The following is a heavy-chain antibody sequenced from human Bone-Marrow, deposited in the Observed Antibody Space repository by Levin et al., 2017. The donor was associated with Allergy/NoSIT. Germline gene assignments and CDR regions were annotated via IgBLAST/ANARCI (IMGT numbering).Heavy chain of an antibody. D-gene: IGHD3-10*01. V-gene: IGHV4-30-4*01. CDR3: ARVIQRTAMVRGVVILDY. Sequence: SETLSLTCTVSGGSISSGDYYWSWIRQPPGKGLEWIGYIYYSGSTYYNPSLKSRVTISVDTSKNQFSLKLSSVTAAETAVYYCARVIQRTAMVRGVVILDYWGQGTLVTVSS. J-gene: IGHJ4*02. CDR1: GGSISSGDYY. CDR2: IYYSGST.